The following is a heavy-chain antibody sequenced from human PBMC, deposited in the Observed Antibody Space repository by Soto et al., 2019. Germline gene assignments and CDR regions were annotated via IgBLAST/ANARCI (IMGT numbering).Heavy chain of an antibody. V-gene: IGHV3-9*01. D-gene: IGHD6-6*01. CDR2: ISWNSGSI. Sequence: SLRLSCAASGFTFDDYAMHGVRQAPGKGLEWVSGISWNSGSIGYADSVKGRFTISRDNAKNSLYLQMNSLRAEDTALYYCAKYGSSGFYYGMDVWGQGTTVTVSS. CDR3: AKYGSSGFYYGMDV. J-gene: IGHJ6*02. CDR1: GFTFDDYA.